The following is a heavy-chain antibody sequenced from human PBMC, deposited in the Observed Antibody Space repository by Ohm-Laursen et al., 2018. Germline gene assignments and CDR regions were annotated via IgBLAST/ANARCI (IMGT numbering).Heavy chain of an antibody. D-gene: IGHD6-19*01. J-gene: IGHJ4*02. CDR1: GFTFSSYA. CDR2: ISGSGGST. CDR3: AAGSGWLIDY. Sequence: SLRLSCAASGFTFSSYAMSWVRQAPGKGLEWVSAISGSGGSTYYADSVKGRFTISRDNAKNSLFLQLNALRAEDTAVYYCAAGSGWLIDYWGQGTLVTVSS. V-gene: IGHV3-23*01.